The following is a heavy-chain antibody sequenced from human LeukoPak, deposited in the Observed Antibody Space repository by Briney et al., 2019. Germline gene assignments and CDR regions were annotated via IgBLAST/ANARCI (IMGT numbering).Heavy chain of an antibody. Sequence: PSETLSLTCTVSGGSISSSSYYWGWIRQPPGKGREWIGSIYYSGSTYYNPSLKSRVTISVDTSKNQFSLKLSSVTAADTAVYYCTRHDSYAYGDGDYWGQGTLVTVSS. J-gene: IGHJ4*02. CDR3: TRHDSYAYGDGDY. CDR1: GGSISSSSYY. CDR2: IYYSGST. V-gene: IGHV4-39*01. D-gene: IGHD4-17*01.